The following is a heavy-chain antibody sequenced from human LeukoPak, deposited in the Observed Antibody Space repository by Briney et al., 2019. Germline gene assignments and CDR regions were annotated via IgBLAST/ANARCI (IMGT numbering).Heavy chain of an antibody. V-gene: IGHV3-49*04. D-gene: IGHD2-8*01. CDR1: GFTFGDYA. CDR2: IRSKAYGGTT. CDR3: TRVLYCTKGVCYNLDY. Sequence: GGSLRLSCTASGFTFGDYAMSWVRQAPGKGLEWVGFIRSKAYGGTTEYAASVKGRFTISRDDSKSIAYLQMNSLKTEDTAVYYCTRVLYCTKGVCYNLDYWGQGTLVTVSS. J-gene: IGHJ4*02.